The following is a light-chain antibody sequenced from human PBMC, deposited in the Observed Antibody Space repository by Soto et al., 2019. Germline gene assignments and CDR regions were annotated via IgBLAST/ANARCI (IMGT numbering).Light chain of an antibody. V-gene: IGKV3-15*01. Sequence: EIVMTQSPATLSVSPGERATLSCRASQSVSGNLAWYQQKPGQAPRLLIYGASTRATGIPARFSGSGSGTEFTLSISSLQSEDFAFYYCQQYNNWPRTFGQGNKVEIK. CDR1: QSVSGN. J-gene: IGKJ1*01. CDR3: QQYNNWPRT. CDR2: GAS.